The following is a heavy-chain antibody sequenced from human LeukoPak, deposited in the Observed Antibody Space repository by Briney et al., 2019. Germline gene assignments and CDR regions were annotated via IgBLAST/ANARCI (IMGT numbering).Heavy chain of an antibody. J-gene: IGHJ4*02. CDR2: ISYDGSNK. D-gene: IGHD1-7*01. CDR3: AKDQSFRYNWNYGSLGY. CDR1: GFTFSSYG. Sequence: GRSLRLSCAASGFTFSSYGMHWVRQAPGKGLEWVAVISYDGSNKYYADSVKGRFTISRDNSKNTLYLQMNSLRAEDTAVYYCAKDQSFRYNWNYGSLGYWGRGTLVTVSS. V-gene: IGHV3-30*18.